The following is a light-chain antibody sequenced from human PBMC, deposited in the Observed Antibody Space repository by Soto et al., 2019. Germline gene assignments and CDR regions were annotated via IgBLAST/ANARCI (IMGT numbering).Light chain of an antibody. CDR2: DVS. J-gene: IGLJ1*01. CDR3: CAYAGSYAYV. Sequence: QSALAQPRSVSGSPGQSVTISCTGTSSDVGGYNYVSWYQQHPGKAPKLMIYDVSKRPSGVPDRFSGSKSGNTASLTISGLQAEDEADYYCCAYAGSYAYVVGTGTKVTV. CDR1: SSDVGGYNY. V-gene: IGLV2-11*01.